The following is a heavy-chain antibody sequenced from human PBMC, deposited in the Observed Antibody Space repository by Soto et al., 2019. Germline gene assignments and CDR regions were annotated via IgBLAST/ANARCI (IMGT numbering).Heavy chain of an antibody. CDR3: ARQDRSYYYDSSGYYYVSSPFDY. V-gene: IGHV4-34*01. CDR1: GGSFSGYY. D-gene: IGHD3-22*01. CDR2: INHSGST. J-gene: IGHJ4*02. Sequence: SETLSLTCAVYGGSFSGYYWSWIRQPPGKGLEWIGEINHSGSTNYNPSLKSRVTISVDTSKNQFSLKLSSVTAADTAVYYCARQDRSYYYDSSGYYYVSSPFDYWGQGTLVTVSS.